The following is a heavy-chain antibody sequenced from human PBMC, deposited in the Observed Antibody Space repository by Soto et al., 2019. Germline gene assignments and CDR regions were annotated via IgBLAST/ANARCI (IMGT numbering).Heavy chain of an antibody. J-gene: IGHJ6*02. CDR2: ISGSGGST. Sequence: GGSLRLSCAASGFTFSSYAMSWVRQAPGKGLEWVSAISGSGGSTYYADSVKGRFTISRDNSKNTLYLQMNSLRAEDTAVYYCAKAYDFWSGYPPRYMDVWGQGTTVTVYS. CDR3: AKAYDFWSGYPPRYMDV. V-gene: IGHV3-23*01. CDR1: GFTFSSYA. D-gene: IGHD3-3*01.